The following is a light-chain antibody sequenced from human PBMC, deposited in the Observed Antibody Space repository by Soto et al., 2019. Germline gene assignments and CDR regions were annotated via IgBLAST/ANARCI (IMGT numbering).Light chain of an antibody. CDR2: EVI. J-gene: IGLJ1*01. Sequence: QSALTQPASVSGAPGQSITISCTGTNSDVNYVSWHQQHPGKAPKLMIYEVINRSSVVSTRFSGSKSGNTASLTISGLQAEDEADYYCSSSTSSNTFVFGTGNKVTVL. CDR3: SSSTSSNTFV. CDR1: NSDVNY. V-gene: IGLV2-14*01.